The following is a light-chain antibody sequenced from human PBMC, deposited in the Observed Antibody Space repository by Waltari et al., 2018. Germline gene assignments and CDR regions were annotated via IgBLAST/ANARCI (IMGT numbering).Light chain of an antibody. CDR1: QSVSSN. J-gene: IGKJ1*01. CDR3: QQYNNWRSWT. V-gene: IGKV3-15*01. CDR2: GAS. Sequence: EIVMTQSPATLSVSPGERATLPCRASQSVSSNLAWYQQKPGQAPRLLIYGASTRATGIPDRFSGSGSGTEFTLTISSLQSEDFAVYYCQQYNNWRSWTFGQGTKVEIK.